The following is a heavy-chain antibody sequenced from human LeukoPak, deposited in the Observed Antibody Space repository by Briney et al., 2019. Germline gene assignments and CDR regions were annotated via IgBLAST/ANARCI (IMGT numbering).Heavy chain of an antibody. Sequence: GGSLRLSCAASGFTFSSYWMHWVRQAPGKGLVWVSRINSDGSSTSYADSVKGRFTISRDNAKNTLYLQMNSLRAEDTAVYYCXRGXWDNWNDGRFDYWGQGTLVTVSS. CDR2: INSDGSST. CDR1: GFTFSSYW. J-gene: IGHJ4*02. CDR3: XRGXWDNWNDGRFDY. D-gene: IGHD1-1*01. V-gene: IGHV3-74*01.